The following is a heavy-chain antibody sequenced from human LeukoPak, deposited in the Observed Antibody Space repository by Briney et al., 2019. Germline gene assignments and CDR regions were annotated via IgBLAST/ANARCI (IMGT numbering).Heavy chain of an antibody. CDR3: ARGDSSSSGEIY. J-gene: IGHJ4*02. D-gene: IGHD6-6*01. CDR1: GYTFTSYD. V-gene: IGHV1-8*01. CDR2: MNPNSGNT. Sequence: EASVKVSCKASGYTFTSYDINWVRQAPGQGLEWMGWMNPNSGNTGYAQKFQGRVTMTRNTSISTAYMELSSLRSEDTAVYYCARGDSSSSGEIYWGQGTLVTVSS.